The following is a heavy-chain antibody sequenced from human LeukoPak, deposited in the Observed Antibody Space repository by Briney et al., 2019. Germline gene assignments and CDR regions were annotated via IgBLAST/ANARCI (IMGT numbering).Heavy chain of an antibody. D-gene: IGHD2/OR15-2a*01. Sequence: PSDTPSLTCTVSGDSIRNTNYHCGWIRQPPGKGLEWIETMTNSGNTHYSPSLNNRISISVDTSNNQFSLNLASVTAADTAISYCYSTGFYVAGPDAFDIWGQGTMVTVSS. CDR1: GDSIRNTNYH. CDR3: YSTGFYVAGPDAFDI. J-gene: IGHJ3*02. CDR2: MTNSGNT. V-gene: IGHV4-39*05.